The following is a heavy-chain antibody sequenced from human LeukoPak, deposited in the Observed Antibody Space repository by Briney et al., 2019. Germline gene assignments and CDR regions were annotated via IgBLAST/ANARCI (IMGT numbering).Heavy chain of an antibody. J-gene: IGHJ4*02. V-gene: IGHV3-74*01. Sequence: GGSLRLSCAASRLTFSSYWMLWVRQAPGKGLVWVSRINSDGSSTNYADSVKGRFTISRDNAKNTLYLQMNSLRAEDTAVYYCARWNWGYYFDYWGQGTLVTVSS. CDR2: INSDGSST. D-gene: IGHD7-27*01. CDR3: ARWNWGYYFDY. CDR1: RLTFSSYW.